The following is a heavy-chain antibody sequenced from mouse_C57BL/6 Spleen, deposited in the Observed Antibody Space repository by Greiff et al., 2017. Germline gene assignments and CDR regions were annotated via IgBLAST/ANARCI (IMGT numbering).Heavy chain of an antibody. CDR2: IDPSDSYT. CDR1: GYTFTSYW. V-gene: IGHV1-69*01. Sequence: VKLQQPGAELVMPGASVKLSCKASGYTFTSYWMHWVKQRPGQGLEWIGEIDPSDSYTNYNQKFKGKSTLTVDKSSSTAYMQLSSLTSEDSAVYYCARKGVYDGYYWYFDVWGTGTTVTVSS. D-gene: IGHD2-3*01. J-gene: IGHJ1*03. CDR3: ARKGVYDGYYWYFDV.